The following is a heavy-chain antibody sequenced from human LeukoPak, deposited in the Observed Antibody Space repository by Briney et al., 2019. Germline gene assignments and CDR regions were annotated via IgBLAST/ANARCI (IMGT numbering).Heavy chain of an antibody. D-gene: IGHD6-6*01. CDR1: GYAFTCYY. CDR3: ARVASAVYSDY. V-gene: IGHV1-2*02. J-gene: IGHJ4*02. CDR2: INPDSGAT. Sequence: ASVTVSCKTSGYAFTCYYIHWVRQAPGQGLEWMGWINPDSGATNYAQIFQGRVTMTRDTSINTAYMELNRLRSDDTAVYYCARVASAVYSDYWGQGTLVTVSS.